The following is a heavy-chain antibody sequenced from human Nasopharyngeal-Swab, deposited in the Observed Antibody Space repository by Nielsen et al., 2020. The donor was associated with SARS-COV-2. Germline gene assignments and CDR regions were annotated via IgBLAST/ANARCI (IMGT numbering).Heavy chain of an antibody. CDR1: GDSVASNRAA. V-gene: IGHV6-1*01. Sequence: SQTLSLTCVISGDSVASNRAAWHWLRQSPSRGLEWLGRAYYRSTWYLDYAVSVQGRISINPDTTKNLFPLHLNSVTPDDTAVYYCARGSHKCGRFWGRGTLVTVSS. J-gene: IGHJ4*02. CDR2: AYYRSTWYL. D-gene: IGHD6-19*01. CDR3: ARGSHKCGRF.